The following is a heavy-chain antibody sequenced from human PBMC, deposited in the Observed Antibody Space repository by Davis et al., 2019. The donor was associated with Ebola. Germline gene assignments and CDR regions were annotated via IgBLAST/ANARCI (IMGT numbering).Heavy chain of an antibody. Sequence: SETLSLTCTVSGGSISSYYWSWIRQPPGKGLEWIGNIQYSGNTNYNPSLKSRVTTSVDTSKNQFSLKVVSVTAADTAVYYCASASYFRGSSGYLAYWGQGTLVTVSS. D-gene: IGHD3-22*01. J-gene: IGHJ4*02. CDR1: GGSISSYY. CDR2: IQYSGNT. V-gene: IGHV4-59*08. CDR3: ASASYFRGSSGYLAY.